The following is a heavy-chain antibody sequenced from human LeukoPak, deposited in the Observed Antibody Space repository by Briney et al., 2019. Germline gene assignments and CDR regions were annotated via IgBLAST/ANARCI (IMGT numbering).Heavy chain of an antibody. Sequence: GGSLRLSCSASGFPFSIYDMHWVRQAPRKGLEYLSAISSNEVGTYYADSVKGRFTISRDNSKDTLYLQMTSLRAEDTAVYYCVKDLSGRRVLESWGQGTLVTVSS. CDR3: VKDLSGRRVLES. CDR1: GFPFSIYD. D-gene: IGHD3-9*01. V-gene: IGHV3-64D*06. CDR2: ISSNEVGT. J-gene: IGHJ4*02.